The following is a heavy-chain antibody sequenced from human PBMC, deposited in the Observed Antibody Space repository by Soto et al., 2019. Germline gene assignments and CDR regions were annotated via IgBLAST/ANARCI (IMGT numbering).Heavy chain of an antibody. CDR1: GFTFSSYA. CDR2: ISYDGSNK. V-gene: IGHV3-30-3*01. CDR3: ARDQPIEAGMDV. J-gene: IGHJ6*02. D-gene: IGHD2-21*01. Sequence: GGSLRLSCAASGFTFSSYAMHWVRQAPGKGLEWVAVISYDGSNKYYADSVKGRFTISRDNSKNTLYLQMNSLRAEDTAVYYCARDQPIEAGMDVWGQGTTVTVSS.